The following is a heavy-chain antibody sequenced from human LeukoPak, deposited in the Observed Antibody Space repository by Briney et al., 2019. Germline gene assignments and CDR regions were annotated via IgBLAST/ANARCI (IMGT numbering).Heavy chain of an antibody. D-gene: IGHD5-18*01. J-gene: IGHJ4*02. CDR1: GDSVSSGSTA. CDR3: AGDNSYGYFYFDF. Sequence: NLSQTLSLTCAISGDSVSSGSTAWNWIRQSPSRGLEWLGRTYYRSKWYNDYAVSVKSRITINPDTSENQFSLQLNSVTPEDTALYYCAGDNSYGYFYFDFWGQGTLVTVSS. CDR2: TYYRSKWYN. V-gene: IGHV6-1*01.